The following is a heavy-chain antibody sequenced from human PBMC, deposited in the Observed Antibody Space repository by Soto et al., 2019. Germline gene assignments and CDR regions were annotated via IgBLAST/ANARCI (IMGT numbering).Heavy chain of an antibody. CDR3: AKKSDYFTGWRGLIEY. CDR1: GGTFSSYA. CDR2: IIPIFGTA. V-gene: IGHV1-69*06. Sequence: SVKVSCKASGGTFSSYAISWVRQAPGQGLEWMGGIIPIFGTANYAQKFQGRVTITADKSTSTAYMELSSLRSEDTAVYYCAKKSDYFTGWRGLIEYGGQGTLVTV. J-gene: IGHJ4*02. D-gene: IGHD2-8*02.